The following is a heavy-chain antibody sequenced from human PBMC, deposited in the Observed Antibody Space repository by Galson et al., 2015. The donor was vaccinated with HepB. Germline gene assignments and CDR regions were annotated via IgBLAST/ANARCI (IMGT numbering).Heavy chain of an antibody. CDR1: GFTFSYSY. CDR2: ISPDSDNI. J-gene: IGHJ4*02. V-gene: IGHV3-11*01. D-gene: IGHD3-16*01. CDR3: VRETAWGFDQ. Sequence: SLRLSCAASGFTFSYSYMSWIRQAPGQGLQWVSYISPDSDNIHYADSVKGRFTISRDNAKNSLYLQMSSLSVDDTAVYYCVRETAWGFDQWGQGILVTVSS.